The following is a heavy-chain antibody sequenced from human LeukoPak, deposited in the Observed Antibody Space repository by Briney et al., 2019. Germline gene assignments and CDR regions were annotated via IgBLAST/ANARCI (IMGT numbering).Heavy chain of an antibody. CDR1: AYTFTSCG. J-gene: IGHJ4*02. Sequence: GASVKLSCTASAYTFTSCGYSLMRQAPGQGLEWMGWISTHNGNTKYAQKLQGRVTMTTDTSTNTAHMELRRRRPDDTTAYSCARGGYYPDSSGYYTFDYWGQGTLVTVSS. CDR2: ISTHNGNT. D-gene: IGHD3-22*01. V-gene: IGHV1-18*01. CDR3: ARGGYYPDSSGYYTFDY.